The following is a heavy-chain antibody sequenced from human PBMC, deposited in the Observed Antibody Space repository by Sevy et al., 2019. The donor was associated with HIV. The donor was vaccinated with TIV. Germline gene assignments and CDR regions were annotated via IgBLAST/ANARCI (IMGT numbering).Heavy chain of an antibody. CDR3: AKASLAARRVYYYYGMDV. J-gene: IGHJ6*02. V-gene: IGHV3-30*18. CDR2: ISYDGSNK. D-gene: IGHD6-6*01. CDR1: GFTFSSYG. Sequence: GGSLRISCAASGFTFSSYGMHWVRQAPGKGLEWVAVISYDGSNKYYADSVKGRFTISRDNSKNTLYLQMNSLRAEDTAVYYCAKASLAARRVYYYYGMDVWGQGTTVTVSS.